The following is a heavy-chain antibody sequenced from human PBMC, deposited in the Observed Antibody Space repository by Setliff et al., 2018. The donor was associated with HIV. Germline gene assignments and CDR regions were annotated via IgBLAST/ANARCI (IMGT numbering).Heavy chain of an antibody. V-gene: IGHV4-34*01. CDR3: ARLAASIAARRRFDY. CDR2: IYYTGHT. Sequence: SETLSLTCAVYGGSFSGYYWGWIRQPPGKGLEWIGTIYYTGHTFYDPSLKSQVTTSVDTSKNQYSLKLSSVTAADTAVYYCARLAASIAARRRFDYWGQGTLVTVSS. CDR1: GGSFSGYY. J-gene: IGHJ4*02. D-gene: IGHD6-6*01.